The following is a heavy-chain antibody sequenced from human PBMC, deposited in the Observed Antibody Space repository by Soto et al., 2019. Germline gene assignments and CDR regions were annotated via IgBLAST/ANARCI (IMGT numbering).Heavy chain of an antibody. CDR2: IIPIFGTA. CDR3: ARSLSGYCSSTSCYGDY. Sequence: SVKVSCKASGGTFSSYAISWVRQAPGQGLEWMGGIIPIFGTANYAQKFQGRVTITADESTSTAYMELSSLRSEDTAVYYCARSLSGYCSSTSCYGDYWGQGTLVTVSS. CDR1: GGTFSSYA. J-gene: IGHJ4*02. V-gene: IGHV1-69*13. D-gene: IGHD2-2*01.